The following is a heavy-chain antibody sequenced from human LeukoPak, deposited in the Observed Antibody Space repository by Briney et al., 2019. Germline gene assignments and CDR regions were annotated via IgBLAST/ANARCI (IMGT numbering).Heavy chain of an antibody. Sequence: SETLSLTCTVSGGSISSSSYYWSWIRQPPGKGLEWIGEINHSGSTNYNPSLKSRVTISVDTSKNQFSLKLSSVTAADTAVYYCARTKAGTGDYWGQGTLVTVSS. CDR1: GGSISSSSYY. CDR2: INHSGST. CDR3: ARTKAGTGDY. J-gene: IGHJ4*02. D-gene: IGHD6-13*01. V-gene: IGHV4-39*07.